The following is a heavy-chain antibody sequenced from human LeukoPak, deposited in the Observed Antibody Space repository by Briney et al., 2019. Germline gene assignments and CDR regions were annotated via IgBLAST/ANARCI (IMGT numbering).Heavy chain of an antibody. J-gene: IGHJ4*02. CDR1: GFTFSSYS. V-gene: IGHV3-48*01. CDR3: AKVGGGFNPTLYFDF. CDR2: ISTSGSPI. Sequence: GGSLRLSCAVSGFTFSSYSMNWVRQAPGKGLEWVSYISTSGSPIYYADSVKGRFTISRDNSKNTLYLQMNSLRADDTAVYYCAKVGGGFNPTLYFDFWGQGTLVTVSS. D-gene: IGHD3-16*01.